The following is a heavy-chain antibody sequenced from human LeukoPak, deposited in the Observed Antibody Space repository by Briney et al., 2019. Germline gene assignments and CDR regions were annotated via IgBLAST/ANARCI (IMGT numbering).Heavy chain of an antibody. Sequence: GGSLRLSCAASGFTFSSYGMHWVRQAPGKGLEWVAVISYDGSNKCYADSVKGRFTISRDNSKNTLYLQMNSLRAEDTAVYYCAKDPRYGDYFGSPSRGSNWFDPWGQGTLVTVSS. J-gene: IGHJ5*02. V-gene: IGHV3-30*18. CDR3: AKDPRYGDYFGSPSRGSNWFDP. D-gene: IGHD4-17*01. CDR1: GFTFSSYG. CDR2: ISYDGSNK.